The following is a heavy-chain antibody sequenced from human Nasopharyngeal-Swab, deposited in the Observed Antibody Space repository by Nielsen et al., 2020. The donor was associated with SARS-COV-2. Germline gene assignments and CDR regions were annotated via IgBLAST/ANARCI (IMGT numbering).Heavy chain of an antibody. CDR1: GFTVSS. V-gene: IGHV3-30*03. CDR3: ARVWSGSSGWYPFDY. CDR2: ISYDGSNK. Sequence: GESLKISCAASGFTVSSNYMNWEYMSWVRQAPGKGLEWVAVISYDGSNKYYADSVKGRFTISRDNSKNTLYLQMNSLRAEDTAVYYCARVWSGSSGWYPFDYWGQGTLVTVSS. J-gene: IGHJ4*02. D-gene: IGHD6-19*01.